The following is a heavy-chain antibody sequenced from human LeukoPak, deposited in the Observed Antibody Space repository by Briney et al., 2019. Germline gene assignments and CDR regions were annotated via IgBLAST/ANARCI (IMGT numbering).Heavy chain of an antibody. Sequence: GGSQRLSCAASGFTFSSYWMHWVRQAPGKGLVWVSRINSDGSSTSYADSVKGRFTISRDNAKNTLYLQMNSLRAEDTAVYYCAGQISESYSLHDYWGQGTLVTVSS. CDR3: AGQISESYSLHDY. V-gene: IGHV3-74*01. CDR2: INSDGSST. J-gene: IGHJ4*02. D-gene: IGHD1-26*01. CDR1: GFTFSSYW.